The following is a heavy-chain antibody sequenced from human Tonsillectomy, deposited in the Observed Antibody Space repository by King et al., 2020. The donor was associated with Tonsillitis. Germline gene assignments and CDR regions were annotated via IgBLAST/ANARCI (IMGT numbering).Heavy chain of an antibody. CDR1: GDSISRGNYY. J-gene: IGHJ3*02. Sequence: VQLQESGPGLLKPSQTLALTCSVSGDSISRGNYYWTWIRQPAGKRLEWIGRISASGLTQNNPSLESRVTMSVDTSQNQFSLKLTSVTAADTAVYYCARDSEWELRGDHAFDIWGQGTLVTVSS. V-gene: IGHV4-61*02. D-gene: IGHD1-26*01. CDR3: ARDSEWELRGDHAFDI. CDR2: ISASGLT.